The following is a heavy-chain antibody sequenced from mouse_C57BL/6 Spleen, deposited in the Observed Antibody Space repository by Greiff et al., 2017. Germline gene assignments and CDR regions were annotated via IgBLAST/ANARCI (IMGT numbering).Heavy chain of an antibody. Sequence: VQLKQSGPKLVKPGASVKISCKASGYSFTGYYMNWVKQSPEKSLEWIGEINPSTGGTTYNQKFKAKATLTVDKSSSTAYMQLKSLTSEDSAVYYCARPTYYSNYHYAMDYWGQGTSVTVSS. D-gene: IGHD2-5*01. V-gene: IGHV1-42*01. CDR1: GYSFTGYY. CDR3: ARPTYYSNYHYAMDY. CDR2: INPSTGGT. J-gene: IGHJ4*01.